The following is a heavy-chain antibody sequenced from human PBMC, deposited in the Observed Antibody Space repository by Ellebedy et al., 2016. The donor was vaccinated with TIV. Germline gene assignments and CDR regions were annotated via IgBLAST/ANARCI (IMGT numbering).Heavy chain of an antibody. D-gene: IGHD2-2*02. CDR2: IYYSGST. V-gene: IGHV4-39*07. CDR3: ASLCSSTSCYRANLDY. CDR1: GGSITSNSYY. Sequence: MPSETLSLTCTVSGGSITSNSYYWGWIRQPPGKGLEWIGSIYYSGSTYYNPSLKRRVTISLDTSKNQFSLELSSVTAADTAVYSCASLCSSTSCYRANLDYWGQGTLVTVSS. J-gene: IGHJ4*02.